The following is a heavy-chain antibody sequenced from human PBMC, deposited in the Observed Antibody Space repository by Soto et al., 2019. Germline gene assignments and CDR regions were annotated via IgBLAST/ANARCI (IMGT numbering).Heavy chain of an antibody. D-gene: IGHD6-13*01. CDR2: IKSKTDGGTA. Sequence: PGGSLRLSCAASGFTFSNAWMSWVRQAPGKGLEWVGRIKSKTDGGTADYAAPVKGRFTISRDDSKNTLYLQMNSLKTEDTAVYYCTTVEQLVRPPMDVWGQGTTVTVSS. V-gene: IGHV3-15*01. CDR1: GFTFSNAW. J-gene: IGHJ6*02. CDR3: TTVEQLVRPPMDV.